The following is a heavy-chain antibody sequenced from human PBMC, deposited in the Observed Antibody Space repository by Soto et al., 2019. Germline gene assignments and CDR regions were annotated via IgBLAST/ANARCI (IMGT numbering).Heavy chain of an antibody. V-gene: IGHV1-8*01. Sequence: QVQLVQSGAEVKKPGASVKVSCKASGYTFTSYDINWVRQATGQGLEWMGWMNPNSGNTGYAQKFQGRVTXIRATXXSTAYMELSSLRSEDTAVYYCALSNGAPRNYYFDYWGQGTLVTVSS. CDR1: GYTFTSYD. D-gene: IGHD6-25*01. J-gene: IGHJ4*02. CDR2: MNPNSGNT. CDR3: ALSNGAPRNYYFDY.